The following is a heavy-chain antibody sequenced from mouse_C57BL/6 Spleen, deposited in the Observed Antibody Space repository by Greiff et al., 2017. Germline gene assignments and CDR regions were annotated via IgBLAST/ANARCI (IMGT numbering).Heavy chain of an antibody. CDR2: IYPGDGDT. CDR1: GYAFSSYW. V-gene: IGHV1-80*01. Sequence: QVQLKESGAELVKPGASVKISCKASGYAFSSYWMNWVKQRPGKGLEWIGQIYPGDGDTNYNGKFKGKATLTAGKSSSTAYMQLSSLTSEDSAVYFCARSYYGSSPGWFAYWGQGTLVTVSA. J-gene: IGHJ3*01. CDR3: ARSYYGSSPGWFAY. D-gene: IGHD1-1*01.